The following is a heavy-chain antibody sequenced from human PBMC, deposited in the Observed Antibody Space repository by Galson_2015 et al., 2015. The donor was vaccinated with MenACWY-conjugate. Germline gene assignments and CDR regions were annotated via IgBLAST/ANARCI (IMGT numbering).Heavy chain of an antibody. Sequence: QSGAEVKKPGESLTISCKGSGSSFTSYWIGWVRQMPGKGLEWMGIIYPGDSDTRYSPSFQGQVTISADKSVSTAYLQWSSLKASDTAMYYCARGFVGSGSYYNAFDYWGQGTLVTVSS. CDR1: GSSFTSYW. D-gene: IGHD3-10*01. J-gene: IGHJ4*02. CDR3: ARGFVGSGSYYNAFDY. V-gene: IGHV5-51*01. CDR2: IYPGDSDT.